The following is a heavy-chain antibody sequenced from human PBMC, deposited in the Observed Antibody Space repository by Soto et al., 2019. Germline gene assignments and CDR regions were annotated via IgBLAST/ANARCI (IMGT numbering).Heavy chain of an antibody. Sequence: AETLSLTCAVYGGSFSGYYWSWIRQPPGKVLEGIGEIKHSGSPNYNPSLQSRVTISVDTSKNQFSLKLSSVTAADTAVYYCARGNITMVRGVSSYYYYGMDVWGQGTTVT. D-gene: IGHD3-10*01. J-gene: IGHJ6*02. CDR1: GGSFSGYY. V-gene: IGHV4-34*01. CDR2: IKHSGSP. CDR3: ARGNITMVRGVSSYYYYGMDV.